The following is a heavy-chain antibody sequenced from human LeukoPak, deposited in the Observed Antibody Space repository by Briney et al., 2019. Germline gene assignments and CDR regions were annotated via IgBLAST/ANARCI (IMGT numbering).Heavy chain of an antibody. J-gene: IGHJ5*02. CDR1: GFTFSSYG. CDR3: ASGITGT. Sequence: GGSLRLSCAASGFTFSSYGMHWVRQAPGKGLEWVAYIQYDGSNQQYADSVKGRFIISRDRSKNIPYLQMNSLRAEDTAVYYCASGITGTWGQGTLVTVSS. CDR2: IQYDGSNQ. V-gene: IGHV3-30*02. D-gene: IGHD1-20*01.